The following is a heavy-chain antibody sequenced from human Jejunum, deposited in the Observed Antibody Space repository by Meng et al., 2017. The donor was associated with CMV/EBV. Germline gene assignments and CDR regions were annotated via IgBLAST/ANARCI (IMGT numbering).Heavy chain of an antibody. V-gene: IGHV3-15*01. J-gene: IGHJ4*02. CDR3: TTDPGYCSSSDCPRGDY. CDR2: IKSQADHGTT. D-gene: IGHD2-2*01. CDR1: TNTW. Sequence: TNTWMSGVRQAPGKGLEWVGRIKSQADHGTTDYAAPVKGRFTISRDDSKNTLFLQMDSLKSEDTAVYYCTTDPGYCSSSDCPRGDYWGQGTLVTVSS.